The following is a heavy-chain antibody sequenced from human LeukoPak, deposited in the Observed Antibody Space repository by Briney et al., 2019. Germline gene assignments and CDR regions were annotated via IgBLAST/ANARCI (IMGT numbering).Heavy chain of an antibody. J-gene: IGHJ6*02. CDR1: GYTFTGYY. D-gene: IGHD5-18*01. CDR2: INPNSGGT. Sequence: ASVKVSCKASGYTFTGYYMHWVRQAPGQGLEGLGWINPNSGGTNYAQKFQGRVTMTRDTSISTAYMELSRLRSDDTAVYYCAREERDTAMVEGSYYYYYGMDVWGQGTTVTVSS. V-gene: IGHV1-2*02. CDR3: AREERDTAMVEGSYYYYYGMDV.